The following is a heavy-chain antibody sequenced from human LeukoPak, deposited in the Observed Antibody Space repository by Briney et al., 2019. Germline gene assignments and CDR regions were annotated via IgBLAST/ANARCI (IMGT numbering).Heavy chain of an antibody. Sequence: SETLSLTCTVSGGSISSSSYYWGRIRQPPGKGLEWIGEINHSGSTNYNPSLKSRVTISVDTSKNQFSLKLSSVTAADTAVYYCANYYDSSGYSGFDYWGQGTLVTVSS. CDR2: INHSGST. D-gene: IGHD3-22*01. J-gene: IGHJ4*02. CDR3: ANYYDSSGYSGFDY. V-gene: IGHV4-39*07. CDR1: GGSISSSSYY.